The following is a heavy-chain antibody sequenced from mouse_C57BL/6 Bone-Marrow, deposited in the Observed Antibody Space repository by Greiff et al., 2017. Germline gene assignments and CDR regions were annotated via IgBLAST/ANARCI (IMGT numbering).Heavy chain of an antibody. CDR1: GYTFTSYD. V-gene: IGHV1-85*01. D-gene: IGHD1-1*01. J-gene: IGHJ1*03. CDR3: ARDYGSSYWYFDV. Sequence: VKLPQSGPELVKPGASVKLSCKASGYTFTSYDINWVKQRPGQGLEWIGWIYPRDGSTKYNEKFKGKATLTVDTSSSTAYMELHSLTSEDSAVYFCARDYGSSYWYFDVWDTGTTVTVSS. CDR2: IYPRDGST.